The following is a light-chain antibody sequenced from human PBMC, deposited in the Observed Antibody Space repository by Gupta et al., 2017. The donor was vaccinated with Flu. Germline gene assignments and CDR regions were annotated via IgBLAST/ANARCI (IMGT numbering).Light chain of an antibody. J-gene: IGKJ1*01. V-gene: IGKV3-20*01. CDR3: QQYGSSRA. Sequence: PGTLSWSPGERATLSCRASQSVSSSYLAWYQQKPGQAPRLLIYGASSRATGIPDRFSGSGSGTDFTLTISRLEPEDFAVYYCQQYGSSRAFGQGTKVEIK. CDR2: GAS. CDR1: QSVSSSY.